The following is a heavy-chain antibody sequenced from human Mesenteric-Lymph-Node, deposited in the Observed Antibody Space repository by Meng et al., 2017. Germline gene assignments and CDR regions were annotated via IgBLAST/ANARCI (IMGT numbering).Heavy chain of an antibody. J-gene: IGHJ6*02. Sequence: ESLKISCTVSGDSISSSTYYWSWIRQPPGKGLEWIGYIYYSGSTNYNPSLKSRVTISVDTSKNQFSLKLSSVTAADTAVYYCAREVIPAMIVVESLNDYYYGMDVWGQGTTVTVSS. V-gene: IGHV4-61*01. D-gene: IGHD3-22*01. CDR1: GDSISSSTYY. CDR2: IYYSGST. CDR3: AREVIPAMIVVESLNDYYYGMDV.